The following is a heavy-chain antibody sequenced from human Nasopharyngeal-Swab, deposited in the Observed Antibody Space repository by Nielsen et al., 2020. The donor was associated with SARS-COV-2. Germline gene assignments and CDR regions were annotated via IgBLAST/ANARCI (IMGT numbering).Heavy chain of an antibody. Sequence: WIRQPPGKGLEWVSYISSSGSTIYYADSVKGRFTISRDNAKNSLYLQMNSLRAEDTAVYYCARGYYDFWSGYSFDYWGRGTLVTVSS. CDR2: ISSSGSTI. J-gene: IGHJ4*02. V-gene: IGHV3-11*04. CDR3: ARGYYDFWSGYSFDY. D-gene: IGHD3-3*01.